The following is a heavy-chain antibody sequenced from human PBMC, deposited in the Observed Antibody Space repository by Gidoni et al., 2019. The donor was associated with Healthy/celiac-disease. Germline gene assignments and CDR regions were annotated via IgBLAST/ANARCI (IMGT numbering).Heavy chain of an antibody. CDR2: ISGDGGST. CDR1: GSTFADYA. V-gene: IGHV3-43*02. CDR3: AKDRRWLQLYYYYGMDV. D-gene: IGHD5-12*01. Sequence: EVQLVQSGGGVVQPEGSLRLSCAATGSTFADYAMHWVRQAPGKGLEWVSLISGDGGSTYYADSVKGRFTISRDNSKNSLYLQMNSLRTEDTALYYCAKDRRWLQLYYYYGMDVWGQGTTVTVSS. J-gene: IGHJ6*02.